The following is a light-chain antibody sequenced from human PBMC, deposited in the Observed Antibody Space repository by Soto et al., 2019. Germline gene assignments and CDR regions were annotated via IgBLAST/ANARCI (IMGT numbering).Light chain of an antibody. CDR2: DAS. V-gene: IGKV1-5*01. CDR1: QSISTW. CDR3: QKYNSALWT. Sequence: DIQMTQSPSTLSAAVGDRVTITCRASQSISTWLAWYQQKPGKAPNLLIYDASSLESGVPSRFSGSGSGTEFTLTISSLQPDDFATYYCQKYNSALWTFGQGTKVDIK. J-gene: IGKJ1*01.